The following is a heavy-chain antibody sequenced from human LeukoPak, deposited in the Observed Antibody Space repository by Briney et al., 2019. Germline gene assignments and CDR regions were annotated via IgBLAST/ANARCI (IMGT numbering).Heavy chain of an antibody. D-gene: IGHD3-22*01. CDR3: ARDGVFGSGYSFDF. Sequence: GGSLRLSCAASGFTFTSYSMNWVRQAPGKGLEWVSSISSSSIYINYADSVKGRLTISRDNAKNSLYLQMNSLRAEDTAVYYCARDGVFGSGYSFDFWGQGTLVTVSS. J-gene: IGHJ4*02. CDR1: GFTFTSYS. CDR2: ISSSSIYI. V-gene: IGHV3-21*01.